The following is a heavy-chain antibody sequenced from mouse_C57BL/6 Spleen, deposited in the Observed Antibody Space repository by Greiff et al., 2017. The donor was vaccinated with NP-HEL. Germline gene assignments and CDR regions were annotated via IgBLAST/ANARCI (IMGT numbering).Heavy chain of an antibody. V-gene: IGHV1-55*01. Sequence: QLQQPGAELVKPGASVKMSCKASGYTFTSYWITWVKQRPGQGLEWIGDIYPGSGSTNYNEKFKSKATLTVDTSSSTAYMQLSSLTSEDSAVYYCARYYYGSSYEYFDYWGQGTTLTVSS. CDR2: IYPGSGST. D-gene: IGHD1-1*01. J-gene: IGHJ2*01. CDR1: GYTFTSYW. CDR3: ARYYYGSSYEYFDY.